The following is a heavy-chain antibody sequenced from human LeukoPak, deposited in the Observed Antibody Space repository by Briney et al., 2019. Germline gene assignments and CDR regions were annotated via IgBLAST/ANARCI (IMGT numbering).Heavy chain of an antibody. D-gene: IGHD6-19*01. CDR2: IYYSGST. CDR1: GGSISSYY. CDR3: ARFQYSSGWAVLDYYYGMDV. V-gene: IGHV4-59*01. Sequence: PSXTLSLTCNVSGGSISSYYWSWIRQPPGKGLEWIGYIYYSGSTNYNPSLKSRVTISVDTSKNQFSLKLSSVTAADTAVYYCARFQYSSGWAVLDYYYGMDVWGQGTTVTVSS. J-gene: IGHJ6*02.